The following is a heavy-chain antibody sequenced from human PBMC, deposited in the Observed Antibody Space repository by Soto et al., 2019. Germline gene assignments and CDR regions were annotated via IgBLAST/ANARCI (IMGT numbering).Heavy chain of an antibody. Sequence: LSLTCTVSGGSISNFYWSWVRQPPGKGLEWIGYIYDSGNTNYNPSLKSRVSISLDTSKKQLPLKLTSVTAADTAVYFCARDPMVITRSYFDLWGQGTPVTVSS. J-gene: IGHJ4*02. CDR1: GGSISNFY. CDR3: ARDPMVITRSYFDL. D-gene: IGHD2-21*01. V-gene: IGHV4-59*01. CDR2: IYDSGNT.